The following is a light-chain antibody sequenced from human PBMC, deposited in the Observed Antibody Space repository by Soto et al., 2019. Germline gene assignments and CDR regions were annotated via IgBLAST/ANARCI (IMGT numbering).Light chain of an antibody. CDR3: QQYTSSPFT. CDR1: QSVGSNY. Sequence: EIVLTQSPGTLSLSPGERATLSCRASQSVGSNYLAWYQQKPGQAPRVLIYGASSRATGIPDRFSGSGSGAHFTLTISRLEPEYFAVYYCQQYTSSPFTFGPGAKVDI. V-gene: IGKV3-20*01. CDR2: GAS. J-gene: IGKJ3*01.